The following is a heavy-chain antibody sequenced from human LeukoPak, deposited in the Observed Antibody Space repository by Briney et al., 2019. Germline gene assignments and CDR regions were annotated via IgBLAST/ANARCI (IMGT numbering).Heavy chain of an antibody. CDR1: GGSISSSSYY. Sequence: PSETLSLTCTVSGGSISSSSYYWGWIRQPPGKGLEWIGSIYYSGSTNYNPSLKSRVTISVDTSKNQFSLNLSSVTAADTAVYYCARGYSGSYGRFDPWGQGTLVTVSS. V-gene: IGHV4-39*07. CDR2: IYYSGST. CDR3: ARGYSGSYGRFDP. J-gene: IGHJ5*02. D-gene: IGHD1-26*01.